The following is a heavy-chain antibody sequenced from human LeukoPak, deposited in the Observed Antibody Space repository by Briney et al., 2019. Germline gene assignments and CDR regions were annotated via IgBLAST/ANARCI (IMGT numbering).Heavy chain of an antibody. CDR2: IKQDGIEK. Sequence: PGGSLGLSCAASGFSFSSYWMSWVRQAPGKGLEWVANIKQDGIEKYYLDSVKGRFTISRDNAKNSVYLQMNSLRVEDTAVYYCGGGWAVDFWGQGTLVTVSS. J-gene: IGHJ4*02. D-gene: IGHD5-24*01. V-gene: IGHV3-7*01. CDR3: GGGWAVDF. CDR1: GFSFSSYW.